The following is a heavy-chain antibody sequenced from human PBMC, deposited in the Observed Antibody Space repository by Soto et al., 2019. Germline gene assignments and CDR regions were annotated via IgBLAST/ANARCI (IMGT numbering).Heavy chain of an antibody. CDR2: ISGSGGST. Sequence: EVQLLESGGGLVQPGGSLRLSCAASGFTLSSYGMSWVRQAPGKGLEWVSAISGSGGSTYYADSVKGRFTISRDNSRHTLYLQMNSLRAEDTAVYYCARPTTVIYFDYWGQGTLVTVSS. CDR3: ARPTTVIYFDY. CDR1: GFTLSSYG. D-gene: IGHD4-17*01. J-gene: IGHJ4*02. V-gene: IGHV3-23*01.